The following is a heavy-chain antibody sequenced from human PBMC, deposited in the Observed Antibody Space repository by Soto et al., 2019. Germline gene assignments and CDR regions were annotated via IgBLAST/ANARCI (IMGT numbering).Heavy chain of an antibody. J-gene: IGHJ4*02. D-gene: IGHD3-3*01. CDR3: ARHGGSLEWLLSPPWTPY. CDR1: GGSISSSSYY. V-gene: IGHV4-39*01. CDR2: IYYSGST. Sequence: PSETLSLTCTVSGGSISSSSYYWGWIRQPPGKGLEWIGSIYYSGSTYYNPSLKSRVTISVDTSKNQFSLKLSSVTAADTAVYYCARHGGSLEWLLSPPWTPYWGQGTLVTVSS.